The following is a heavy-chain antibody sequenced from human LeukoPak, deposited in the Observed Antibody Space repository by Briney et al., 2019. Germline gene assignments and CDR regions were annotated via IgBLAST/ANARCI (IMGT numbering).Heavy chain of an antibody. Sequence: GGSLRLSCAASGFTFSSYAMSWARQAPGKGLEWVSAISGSGGSTYYADSVKGRFTISRDNSKNTLYLQMNSLRAEDTAVYYCAKDYCSGGSCYTEDYWGQGTLVTVSS. D-gene: IGHD2-15*01. CDR2: ISGSGGST. V-gene: IGHV3-23*01. CDR3: AKDYCSGGSCYTEDY. J-gene: IGHJ4*02. CDR1: GFTFSSYA.